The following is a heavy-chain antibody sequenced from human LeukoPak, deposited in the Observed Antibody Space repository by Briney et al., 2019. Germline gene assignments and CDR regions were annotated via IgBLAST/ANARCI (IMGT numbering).Heavy chain of an antibody. V-gene: IGHV4-39*06. CDR2: IYYSGST. CDR3: ARELGYYYYCYYMDV. CDR1: GGSISSSSYY. Sequence: PSETLSLTCTVSGGSISSSSYYWGWIRQPPGKGLEWIGSIYYSGSTYYNPSLKSRVTISVDTSKNQFPLKLSSVTAADTAVYYCARELGYYYYCYYMDVWGKGTTVTVSS. J-gene: IGHJ6*03. D-gene: IGHD5-18*01.